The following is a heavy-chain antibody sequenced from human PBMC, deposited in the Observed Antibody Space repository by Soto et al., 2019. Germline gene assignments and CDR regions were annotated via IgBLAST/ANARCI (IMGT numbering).Heavy chain of an antibody. V-gene: IGHV5-51*01. CDR3: ARHAYSGSYNGAYYFYX. D-gene: IGHD1-26*01. Sequence: GEALKISWKGSGYSFTNYWIGWVRQMPGKGLELMGIIYPGDSDTRNSPSFQGQVTISADKYTNTAHLQWSSLKASDTAMYYCARHAYSGSYNGAYYFYXWGQGTLVTVSX. CDR1: GYSFTNYW. J-gene: IGHJ4*02. CDR2: IYPGDSDT.